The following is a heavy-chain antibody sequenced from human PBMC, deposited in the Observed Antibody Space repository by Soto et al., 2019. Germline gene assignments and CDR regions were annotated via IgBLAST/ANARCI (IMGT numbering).Heavy chain of an antibody. CDR3: ARSPPSSYYGGSGTFDY. D-gene: IGHD3-10*01. CDR2: AYDSGST. CDR1: GGFTSTNNW. Sequence: QLQLQESGPGLVRPSGTLSLTCAVSGGFTSTNNWWSWVRQPPGKGRKGIGAAYDSGSTEYNPSLKSRVSISVDKSKNQISLKLTSATAADTAVYYCARSPPSSYYGGSGTFDYWGQGTLVTVSS. V-gene: IGHV4-4*02. J-gene: IGHJ4*02.